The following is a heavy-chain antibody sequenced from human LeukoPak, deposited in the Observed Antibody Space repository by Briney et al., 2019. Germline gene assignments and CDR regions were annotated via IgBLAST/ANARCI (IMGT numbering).Heavy chain of an antibody. CDR3: AREEDGYNTVEDAFDI. CDR2: INPNSGGT. D-gene: IGHD5-24*01. CDR1: GYTFTGYY. Sequence: GASVKVSCKASGYTFTGYYMHWVRQAPGQGLEWMGWINPNSGGTNYAQKFQGRVTMTRDTSISTAYMELSRLRSDDTAVYYCAREEDGYNTVEDAFDIWGQGTMVTVSS. J-gene: IGHJ3*02. V-gene: IGHV1-2*02.